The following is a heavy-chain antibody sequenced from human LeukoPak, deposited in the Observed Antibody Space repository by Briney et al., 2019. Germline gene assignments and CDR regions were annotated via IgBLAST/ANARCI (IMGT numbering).Heavy chain of an antibody. Sequence: KSGGCLRLSCAASGFTFSGYEMNWGRQAPGKGLEWVSFISSGGDTIYYADSVKGRFTVSWDDAKNSLYLHVTDLRAEDTAVYYCARDSGKYYISWYFDLWGRGTMVTVSS. V-gene: IGHV3-48*03. D-gene: IGHD1-26*01. CDR3: ARDSGKYYISWYFDL. CDR1: GFTFSGYE. J-gene: IGHJ2*01. CDR2: ISSGGDTI.